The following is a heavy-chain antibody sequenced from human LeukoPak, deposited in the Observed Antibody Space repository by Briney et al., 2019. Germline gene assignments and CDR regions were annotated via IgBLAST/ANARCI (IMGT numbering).Heavy chain of an antibody. CDR3: ARGVYDFWSGLIDY. CDR1: GGSFSGYY. J-gene: IGHJ4*02. Sequence: SETLSLTCAVYGGSFSGYYWSWIRQPPGKGLEWIGEINHSGSTNYNPSLKSRVTIPVDTSKNQFSLKLSSVTAADTAVYYWARGVYDFWSGLIDYWGQGTLVTVSS. D-gene: IGHD3-3*01. V-gene: IGHV4-34*01. CDR2: INHSGST.